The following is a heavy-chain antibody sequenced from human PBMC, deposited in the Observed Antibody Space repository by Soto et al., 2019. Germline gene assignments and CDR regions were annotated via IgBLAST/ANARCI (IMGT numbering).Heavy chain of an antibody. J-gene: IGHJ5*02. CDR3: ARDRRIVVVPAARGGFDP. CDR1: GFTFSSYS. V-gene: IGHV3-21*01. Sequence: VGSLRLSCAASGFTFSSYSMNWVRQAPGKGLEWVSSISSSSSYIYYADSVKGRFTISRDNAKNSLYLQMNSLRAEDTAVYYCARDRRIVVVPAARGGFDPWGQGTLVTVSS. CDR2: ISSSSSYI. D-gene: IGHD2-2*01.